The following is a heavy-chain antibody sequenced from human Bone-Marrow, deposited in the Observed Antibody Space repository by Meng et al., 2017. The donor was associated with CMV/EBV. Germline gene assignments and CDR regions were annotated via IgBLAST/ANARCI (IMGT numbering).Heavy chain of an antibody. CDR3: AKDLKDDNSRYSDAFDI. J-gene: IGHJ3*02. D-gene: IGHD3-22*01. CDR2: IMQDGSEK. V-gene: IGHV3-7*04. CDR1: GFTFGSYC. Sequence: GESLKISCAASGFTFGSYCMTWVRQAPGTGLELVANIMQDGSEKCYVDSVKGRFTISRDNARKLLFLQMNSLRAEDTAVYYCAKDLKDDNSRYSDAFDIWGLGTMVTVSS.